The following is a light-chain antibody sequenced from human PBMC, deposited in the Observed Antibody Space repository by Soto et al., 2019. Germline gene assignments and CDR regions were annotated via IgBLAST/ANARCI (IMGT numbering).Light chain of an antibody. CDR2: DVS. CDR1: SSDVGGYNY. J-gene: IGLJ1*01. CDR3: SSYTSSNSHI. Sequence: QCVLTQPASVSGSPGQSITISCTGTSSDVGGYNYVSWYQQHPGKAPKVMIYDVSNRPSGVSNRFSGSKSGNTASLTISGLQTEDEADYYCSSYTSSNSHIFGTGTKVTV. V-gene: IGLV2-14*03.